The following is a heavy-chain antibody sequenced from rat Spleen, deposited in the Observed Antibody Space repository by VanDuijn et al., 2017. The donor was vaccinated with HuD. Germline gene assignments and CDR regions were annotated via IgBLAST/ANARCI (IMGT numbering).Heavy chain of an antibody. CDR3: TREGNSGYDY. CDR1: GFTFNNYW. J-gene: IGHJ2*01. Sequence: EVQLVESGGGLVQPGRSLKLSCVASGFTFNNYWMTWIRQSPGKGMEWVASITNFAGRTHYPDSVKGRFTISRDNAQNTLYLQMISLRSEDTATYYCTREGNSGYDYWGQGDMVTVSS. CDR2: ITNFAGRT. D-gene: IGHD4-3*01. V-gene: IGHV5-31*01.